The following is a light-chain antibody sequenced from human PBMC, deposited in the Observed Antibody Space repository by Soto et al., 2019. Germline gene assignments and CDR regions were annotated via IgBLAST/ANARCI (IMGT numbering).Light chain of an antibody. Sequence: QAVVTQTPSASASLGASVKLTCTLSSGHSSNAIAWHQQQPEKGPRYLVKVNSDGSQSKGDGIPDRFSGSSSGAERYLTISSLQSEDEADYYCQTWDTGIRVFGGGTKLTVL. V-gene: IGLV4-69*01. CDR2: VNSDGSQ. J-gene: IGLJ3*02. CDR1: SGHSSNA. CDR3: QTWDTGIRV.